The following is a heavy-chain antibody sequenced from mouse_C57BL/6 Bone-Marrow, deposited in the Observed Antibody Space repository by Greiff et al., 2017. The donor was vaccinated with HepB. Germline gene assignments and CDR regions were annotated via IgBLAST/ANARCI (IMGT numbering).Heavy chain of an antibody. CDR1: GYTFTNYW. V-gene: IGHV1-63*01. CDR3: ARASAYYFDY. CDR2: IYPGGGYT. J-gene: IGHJ2*01. D-gene: IGHD6-1*01. Sequence: SGAELVRPGTSVKMSCKASGYTFTNYWIGWAKQRPGHGLEWIGDIYPGGGYTNYNEKFKGKATLTADKSSSTAYMQFSSLTSEDSAIYYCARASAYYFDYWGQGTTLTVSS.